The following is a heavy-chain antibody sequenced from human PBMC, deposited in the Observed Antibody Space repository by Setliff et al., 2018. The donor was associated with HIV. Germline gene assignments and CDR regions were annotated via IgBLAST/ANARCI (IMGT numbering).Heavy chain of an antibody. CDR2: ISYDGDNK. V-gene: IGHV3-30*04. CDR3: MREATARAGDF. CDR1: GFTFYSYT. D-gene: IGHD2-21*02. J-gene: IGHJ4*02. Sequence: GGSLRLSCAASGFTFYSYTMHWVRQAPGKGLEWLTLISYDGDNKRYADSVKGRFTISRDNSKDTLYLQLNSLRPADTAIYYCMREATARAGDFWGQGARVTVSS.